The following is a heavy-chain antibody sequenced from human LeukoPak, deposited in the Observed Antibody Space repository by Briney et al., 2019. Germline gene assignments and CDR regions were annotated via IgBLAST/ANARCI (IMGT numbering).Heavy chain of an antibody. CDR1: GFTFSGSA. CDR2: IRSKANSYAT. D-gene: IGHD3-22*01. J-gene: IGHJ1*01. CDR3: TRRTYYYDSSGSPTDYFQH. Sequence: PGGSLRLSCAASGFTFSGSAMHWVRQASGKGLEWVGRIRSKANSYATAYAASVQATFHISRDESKNTAYVQMNSHKTEDTAVYDCTRRTYYYDSSGSPTDYFQHWGQGTLVTVSS. V-gene: IGHV3-73*01.